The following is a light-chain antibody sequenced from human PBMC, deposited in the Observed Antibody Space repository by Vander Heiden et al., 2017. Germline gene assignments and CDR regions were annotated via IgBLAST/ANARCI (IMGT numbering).Light chain of an antibody. Sequence: QSALTQPASVSGSPGQSITISCTGTSSDVGGYNYVSWYQQHPGKAPKLRIYDVSNRPSGVSNRFSGSKSGNTASLTISGLQAEDEADDYCSSYTSSSTYVFGTGTKVTVL. J-gene: IGLJ1*01. V-gene: IGLV2-14*01. CDR1: SSDVGGYNY. CDR3: SSYTSSSTYV. CDR2: DVS.